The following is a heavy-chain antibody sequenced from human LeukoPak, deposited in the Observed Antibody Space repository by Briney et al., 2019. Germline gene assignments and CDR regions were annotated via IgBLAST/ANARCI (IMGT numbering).Heavy chain of an antibody. CDR2: INPNSGGT. CDR3: ARVQWEPPQYYFDY. CDR1: GYTFTGYY. V-gene: IGHV1-2*02. Sequence: ASVKVSCKASGYTFTGYYMHWVRQAPGQGLEWMGWINPNSGGTNYAQKFQGRVTMTRDTSISTAYMELSRLRSDDTAVYYCARVQWEPPQYYFDYWGQGTLVTVSS. D-gene: IGHD1-26*01. J-gene: IGHJ4*02.